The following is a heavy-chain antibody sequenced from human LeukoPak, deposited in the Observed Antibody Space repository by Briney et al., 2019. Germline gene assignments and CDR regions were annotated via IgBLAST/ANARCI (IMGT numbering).Heavy chain of an antibody. V-gene: IGHV4-59*01. J-gene: IGHJ4*02. Sequence: KASETLSLTCTVSGGSISSYYWSWIRQPPGKGLEWIGYMYYSGITNYNPSLKSRVTISVDTSESQFSLKLTSVTAADTAVYYCARGGYYDYVWGSYRQVGTPDYWGQGTLVTVSS. CDR2: MYYSGIT. D-gene: IGHD3-16*02. CDR1: GGSISSYY. CDR3: ARGGYYDYVWGSYRQVGTPDY.